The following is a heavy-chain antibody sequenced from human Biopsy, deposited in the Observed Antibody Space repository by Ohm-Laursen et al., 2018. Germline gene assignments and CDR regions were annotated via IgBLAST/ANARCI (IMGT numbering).Heavy chain of an antibody. CDR3: VRGRSMDV. CDR1: GFIFSSSW. Sequence: SLRLSCAASGFIFSSSWMTWVRQAPGKGLEWVAMIKQDGSEDYYVDSVKGRFTISRDNAQKPLDLQLNSLRAEDTAVYYCVRGRSMDVWGQGTTVTVSS. CDR2: IKQDGSED. J-gene: IGHJ6*02. V-gene: IGHV3-7*01.